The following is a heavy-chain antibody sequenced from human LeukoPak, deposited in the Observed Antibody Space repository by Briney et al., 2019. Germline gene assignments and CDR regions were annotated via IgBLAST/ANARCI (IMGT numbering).Heavy chain of an antibody. CDR3: ARDLYDDNRCFDF. CDR1: VYSISSGYY. V-gene: IGHV4-38-2*02. J-gene: IGHJ4*02. CDR2: IHHSGIT. D-gene: IGHD1-14*01. Sequence: SQTLSLTCIVSVYSISSGYYWGWIRQPPGKGLEWIGSIHHSGITYYNPSLKSRVTISVDTSKNQFSLRVDSVTAADTAVYYCARDLYDDNRCFDFWGQGILVTVSS.